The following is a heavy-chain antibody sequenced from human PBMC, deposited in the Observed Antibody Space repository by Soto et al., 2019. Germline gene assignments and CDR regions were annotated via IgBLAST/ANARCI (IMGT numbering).Heavy chain of an antibody. J-gene: IGHJ4*02. Sequence: QEQLVQSGAEVKKPGSSVKVSCKASGGLFSSYPISWVRQVPGQGLEWMGGIIPVFQTVYYTQRFQVRVTITADESTNTAYMELSSLRSEETAIYYCARGGSGYTWFNEFWGQGTLVTVSS. CDR1: GGLFSSYP. D-gene: IGHD3-22*01. V-gene: IGHV1-69*01. CDR2: IIPVFQTV. CDR3: ARGGSGYTWFNEF.